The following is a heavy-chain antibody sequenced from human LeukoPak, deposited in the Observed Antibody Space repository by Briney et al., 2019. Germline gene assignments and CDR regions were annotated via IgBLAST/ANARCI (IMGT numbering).Heavy chain of an antibody. D-gene: IGHD3-10*01. Sequence: GGSLRLSCAASGFTVSSKYMSWVRQAPGKGLEWVSVIYSGGDTYYVDSVKGRFTISRDNSKNMLYLQMNSLRVEDTAVYYCARSRGFFDCWGQGTLVTVSS. J-gene: IGHJ4*02. V-gene: IGHV3-53*01. CDR3: ARSRGFFDC. CDR1: GFTVSSKY. CDR2: IYSGGDT.